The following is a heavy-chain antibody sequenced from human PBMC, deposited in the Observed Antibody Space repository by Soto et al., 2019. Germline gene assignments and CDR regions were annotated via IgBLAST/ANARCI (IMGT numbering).Heavy chain of an antibody. Sequence: GESLKISSKGSGYSFTTNWIGWVRQMPGKGLEWMGVIYPGDSDTRYSPSFQGQVAISADKSINTAYLQWSSLKASDTAMYYCARHSGVAEDGTDWGQGTLVTVSS. J-gene: IGHJ1*01. CDR3: ARHSGVAEDGTD. D-gene: IGHD6-13*01. V-gene: IGHV5-51*01. CDR2: IYPGDSDT. CDR1: GYSFTTNW.